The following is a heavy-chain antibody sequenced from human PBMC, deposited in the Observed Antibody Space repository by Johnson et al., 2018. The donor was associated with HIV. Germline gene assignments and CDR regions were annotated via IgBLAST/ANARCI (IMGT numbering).Heavy chain of an antibody. CDR1: GFTFSSYD. CDR2: ISYDGSNK. CDR3: AKDRNYDILSI. D-gene: IGHD3-9*01. J-gene: IGHJ3*02. Sequence: QVQLVESGGGVVQPGRSLKVSCAASGFTFSSYDMHWVRQPPGKGLEWVAVISYDGSNKYYLDSVKGRFTISRDNSKNTLYLQMNSLRTEDTAVYYCAKDRNYDILSIWGQGTVVTVSS. V-gene: IGHV3-30*18.